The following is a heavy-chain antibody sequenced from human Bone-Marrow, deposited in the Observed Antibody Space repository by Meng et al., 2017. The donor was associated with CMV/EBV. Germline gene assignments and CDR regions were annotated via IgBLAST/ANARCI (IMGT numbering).Heavy chain of an antibody. D-gene: IGHD3-10*01. Sequence: GESLKISCAASGLTVSSNYMSWVRQAPGKGLEWVSSISSSSSYIYYADSVKGRFTISRDNAKNSRYLQMNSLRAEDTAVYYCARSGQGNYFDYWGQGTLVTVSS. CDR3: ARSGQGNYFDY. CDR2: ISSSSSYI. CDR1: GLTVSSNY. V-gene: IGHV3-21*01. J-gene: IGHJ4*02.